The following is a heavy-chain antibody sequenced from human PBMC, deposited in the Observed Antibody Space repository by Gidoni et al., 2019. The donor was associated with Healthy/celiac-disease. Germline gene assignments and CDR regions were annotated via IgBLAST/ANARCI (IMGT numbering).Heavy chain of an antibody. J-gene: IGHJ4*02. D-gene: IGHD3-10*01. CDR3: ARAGIVGLWFGRQHDY. Sequence: QVQLVQSGAEVKKPGSSVKVSCKASGGTVSRYASSWVRQAPGQGLEWMGGIIPIFGTATYAQKFQGRVTIPADESTSTAYMELSSLRSEDTAVYYCARAGIVGLWFGRQHDYWGQGTLVTVSS. V-gene: IGHV1-69*01. CDR1: GGTVSRYA. CDR2: IIPIFGTA.